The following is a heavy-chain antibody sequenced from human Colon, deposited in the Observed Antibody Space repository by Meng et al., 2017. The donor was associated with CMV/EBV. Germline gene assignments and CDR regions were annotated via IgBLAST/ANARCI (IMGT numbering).Heavy chain of an antibody. Sequence: GSLRPSCTVPGGSISSFYWHWIRQSPGKGLEWIGYISYSGTTNYNPSLKSRVTISQDTSKNQFSLELTSVTPADTAVYYCAREYSSFDYWGQGTLVTVSS. CDR1: GGSISSFY. V-gene: IGHV4-59*01. D-gene: IGHD5-18*01. CDR3: AREYSSFDY. CDR2: ISYSGTT. J-gene: IGHJ4*02.